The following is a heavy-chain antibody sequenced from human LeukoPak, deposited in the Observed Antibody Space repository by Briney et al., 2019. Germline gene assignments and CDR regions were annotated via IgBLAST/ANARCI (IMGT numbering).Heavy chain of an antibody. V-gene: IGHV3-11*01. Sequence: GGSLRLSCAASGFTFIDYYMSWTRQAPGKGLEGVSYIISSVSTIYYADSVKGRFTISRDNAKNSLYLQMNSLRAEDTAVYYCARVKDCSSTSCFYYYYYMDVWGKGTTVTVSS. CDR1: GFTFIDYY. CDR2: IISSVSTI. CDR3: ARVKDCSSTSCFYYYYYMDV. D-gene: IGHD2-2*01. J-gene: IGHJ6*03.